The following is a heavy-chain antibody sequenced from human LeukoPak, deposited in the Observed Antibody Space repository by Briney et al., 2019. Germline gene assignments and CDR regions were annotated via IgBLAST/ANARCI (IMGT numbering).Heavy chain of an antibody. Sequence: GGSLRLSCAASGFTFSSYWMSWVRQAPGKGLEWVANIKQDGSEKYYVDSVKGRFTISRDNAKNSLYLQMNSLRAEDTAVYYCARDALEYYYDSSGYYYFWGQGTLVTVSS. CDR2: IKQDGSEK. D-gene: IGHD3-22*01. V-gene: IGHV3-7*01. CDR1: GFTFSSYW. CDR3: ARDALEYYYDSSGYYYF. J-gene: IGHJ4*02.